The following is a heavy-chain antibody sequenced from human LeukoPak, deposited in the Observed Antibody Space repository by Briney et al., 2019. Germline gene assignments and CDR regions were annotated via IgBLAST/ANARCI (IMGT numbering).Heavy chain of an antibody. CDR3: ARAHTVTTD. CDR1: GGSISSSSYY. Sequence: PSETLSLTCTVSGGSISSSSYYWGWIRQPPGKGRGWIGSIYYGGSTYYNPSLKSRVTISVDTSKNQFPLKLSSVTAADTAVYYCARAHTVTTDWGQGTLVTVSS. CDR2: IYYGGST. D-gene: IGHD4-17*01. V-gene: IGHV4-39*06. J-gene: IGHJ4*02.